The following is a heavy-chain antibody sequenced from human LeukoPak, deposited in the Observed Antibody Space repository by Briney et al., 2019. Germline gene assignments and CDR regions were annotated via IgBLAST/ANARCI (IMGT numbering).Heavy chain of an antibody. CDR2: IFYSGST. J-gene: IGHJ4*02. D-gene: IGHD6-13*01. V-gene: IGHV4-30-4*01. CDR3: ARATSSSWYFDY. Sequence: SETLSPTCTVSGGSISSGDYYRSWIRQPPGKGLEWIGYIFYSGSTYYNPSLKSRVSISVDTSKNQFSLKLSSVTAADTAVYYCARATSSSWYFDYWGQGTLVAVSS. CDR1: GGSISSGDYY.